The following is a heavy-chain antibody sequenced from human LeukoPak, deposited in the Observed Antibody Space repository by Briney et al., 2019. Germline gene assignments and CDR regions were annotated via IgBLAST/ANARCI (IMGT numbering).Heavy chain of an antibody. J-gene: IGHJ4*02. CDR1: GRSPRSYY. D-gene: IGHD5-12*01. CDR2: IYYSGST. Sequence: PSETLSLTCTVSGRSPRSYYWSWIRQPPGKGLEWIGYIYYSGSTNYNPSLKSRVTISVDTSKNQFSLKLSSVTAADTAVYYCARYGGYGHYWGQGTLVTVSS. V-gene: IGHV4-59*01. CDR3: ARYGGYGHY.